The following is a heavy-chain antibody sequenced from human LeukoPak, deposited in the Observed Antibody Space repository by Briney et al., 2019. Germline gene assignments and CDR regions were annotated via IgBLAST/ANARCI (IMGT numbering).Heavy chain of an antibody. Sequence: SETLSLTCAVYGGSFSGYYWSWIRQPPGKGLEWIGEINHSGSTNYNPSLKSRVTISVDTSKSQFSLKLSSVTAADTAVYYCARLPYKAYYYDSSGYSPGFDYWGQGTLVTVSS. CDR3: ARLPYKAYYYDSSGYSPGFDY. CDR2: INHSGST. V-gene: IGHV4-34*01. D-gene: IGHD3-22*01. CDR1: GGSFSGYY. J-gene: IGHJ4*02.